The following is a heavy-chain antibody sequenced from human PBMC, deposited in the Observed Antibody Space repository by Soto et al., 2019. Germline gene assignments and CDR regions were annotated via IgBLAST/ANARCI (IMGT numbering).Heavy chain of an antibody. Sequence: ASGKVSCKASENTFTSYAMHWVRQAAGKGLEGMGWINAGNGNTKYSPKFQGRVTITRDTSASTAYMELSSVRCEDAAVYYCAIGRTGGVFYYYSYGMHVWGQGTTVTVSS. D-gene: IGHD2-8*02. CDR3: AIGRTGGVFYYYSYGMHV. CDR2: INAGNGNT. J-gene: IGHJ6*02. V-gene: IGHV1-3*01. CDR1: ENTFTSYA.